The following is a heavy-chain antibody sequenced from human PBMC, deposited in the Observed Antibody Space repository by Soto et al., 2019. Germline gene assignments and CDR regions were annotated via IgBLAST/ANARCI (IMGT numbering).Heavy chain of an antibody. CDR2: IYQSGTT. CDR1: GYFIRNGYY. D-gene: IGHD3-10*01. CDR3: ARERTITMLCGAGGMDV. J-gene: IGHJ6*02. V-gene: IGHV4-38-2*02. Sequence: SETLSLTCAVSGYFIRNGYYWCWVRHSTGKGQELSGIIYQSGTTHDTPSFKSRVTMSIDTSKSKVYLKLSTLTSDDTAVYFCARERTITMLCGAGGMDVWGRGTTVTVSS.